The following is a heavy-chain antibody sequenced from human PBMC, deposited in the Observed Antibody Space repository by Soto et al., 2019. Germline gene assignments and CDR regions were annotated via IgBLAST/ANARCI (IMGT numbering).Heavy chain of an antibody. V-gene: IGHV4-34*01. D-gene: IGHD3-10*01. CDR1: GGSFSGYY. CDR3: ARGGGRLTYYYGSGSYYYYMDV. Sequence: SETLSLTCAVYGGSFSGYYWSWIRQPPGKGLEWIGEINHSGSTNYNPSLKSRVTISVDTSKNQFSLKLSSVTAADTAVYYCARGGGRLTYYYGSGSYYYYMDVWGKGTTVIVSS. J-gene: IGHJ6*03. CDR2: INHSGST.